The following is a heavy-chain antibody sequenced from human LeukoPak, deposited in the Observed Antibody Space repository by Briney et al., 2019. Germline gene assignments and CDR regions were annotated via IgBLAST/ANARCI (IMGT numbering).Heavy chain of an antibody. CDR1: GGSISSSNW. V-gene: IGHV4-4*02. J-gene: IGHJ4*02. CDR3: ARGILRDYYDSSGFYHRGGVGY. D-gene: IGHD3-22*01. Sequence: SETLSLTCTVSGGSISSSNWWSWVRQPPGRGLEWIGEIYHSGSTNYNPSLKSRVTISVDKSKNQFSLKLSSVTAADTAVYFCARGILRDYYDSSGFYHRGGVGYWGQGTLVTVSS. CDR2: IYHSGST.